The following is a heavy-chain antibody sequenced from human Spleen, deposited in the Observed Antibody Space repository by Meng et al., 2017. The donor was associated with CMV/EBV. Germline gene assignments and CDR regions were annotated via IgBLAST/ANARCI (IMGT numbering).Heavy chain of an antibody. CDR3: ARGGYCSGGSCYEGWFDP. CDR1: GCLISRCEYY. J-gene: IGHJ5*02. CDR2: INHRGST. Sequence: PPLQGPGPGRMQPSHTLSLTCTFSGCLISRCEYYWSSIRHPPGKGLGWIGEINHRGSTNYNPSLKRRVTISVDTSKNQFSLKLSSVTAADTAVYYCARGGYCSGGSCYEGWFDPWGQGTLVTVSS. V-gene: IGHV4-39*07. D-gene: IGHD2-15*01.